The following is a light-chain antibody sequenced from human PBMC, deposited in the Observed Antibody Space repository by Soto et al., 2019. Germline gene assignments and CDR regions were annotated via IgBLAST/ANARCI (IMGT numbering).Light chain of an antibody. CDR2: WAS. CDR3: QQYYSSPLT. CDR1: QTVLYSSNNKNY. V-gene: IGKV4-1*01. Sequence: DIVMTQSPDSLAVSLGDRATINYKSSQTVLYSSNNKNYLAWYQQKPGQPPKLLFYWASTRESEVPDRFSGSGSGTDFTLTISSLQAEDVATYYCQQYYSSPLTFGQGTKVELK. J-gene: IGKJ1*01.